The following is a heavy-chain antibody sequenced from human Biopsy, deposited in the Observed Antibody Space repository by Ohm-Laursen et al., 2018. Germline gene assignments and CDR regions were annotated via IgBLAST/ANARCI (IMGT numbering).Heavy chain of an antibody. Sequence: SVKVSCKAPGGTFSNYGVNWVRQAPGQGLEWLGGNIPILGTGNYAQKFQDRVTVAADTSTSTATVELRSLRSHDTAVYYFATKLTGYFHHWGQGTLVIVSS. J-gene: IGHJ1*01. D-gene: IGHD3-9*01. CDR1: GGTFSNYG. CDR2: NIPILGTG. V-gene: IGHV1-69*06. CDR3: ATKLTGYFHH.